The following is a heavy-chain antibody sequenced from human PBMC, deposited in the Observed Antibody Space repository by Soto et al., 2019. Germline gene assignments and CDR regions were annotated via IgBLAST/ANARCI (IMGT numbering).Heavy chain of an antibody. CDR1: GGSISGYY. CDR2: IYHSGST. D-gene: IGHD3-22*01. Sequence: SETLSLTCTVSGGSISGYYWSWIRQPPGKRLEWIGYIYHSGSTNYNPSLKSRVTISVDRSKNQFSLKLSSVTAADTAVYYCARADDSSGYYYLNYAFDIWGQGTMVTVSS. CDR3: ARADDSSGYYYLNYAFDI. V-gene: IGHV4-59*01. J-gene: IGHJ3*02.